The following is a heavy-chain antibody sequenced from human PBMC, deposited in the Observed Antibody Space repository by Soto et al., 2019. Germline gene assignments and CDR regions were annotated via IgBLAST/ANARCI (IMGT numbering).Heavy chain of an antibody. Sequence: VQLEQSETEVSKPGSSVKLSCKTSVESFNDYAISWVRQAPGQGLEWMGGIIPILNLVRYAEKFQGRVTISASDAAGTAYFEVTRLRSEDTSTYNCTTATESTPGGRLDVWGLGTTVSVSS. D-gene: IGHD3-16*01. V-gene: IGHV1-69*01. J-gene: IGHJ6*02. CDR3: TTATESTPGGRLDV. CDR2: IIPILNLV. CDR1: VESFNDYA.